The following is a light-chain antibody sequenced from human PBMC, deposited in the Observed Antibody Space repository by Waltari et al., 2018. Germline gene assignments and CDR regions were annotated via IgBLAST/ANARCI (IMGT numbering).Light chain of an antibody. Sequence: ETVMPQSPGTLSVSPGDRVSLSCRASQRVSSELAWYQQKPGQTPRLLIYGASTRVTGIPARFSGSGSGTEFTLTISSLQSEDFGVYYCQQYNKWPLTFGGGTKVEIK. CDR3: QQYNKWPLT. CDR1: QRVSSE. J-gene: IGKJ4*01. V-gene: IGKV3-15*01. CDR2: GAS.